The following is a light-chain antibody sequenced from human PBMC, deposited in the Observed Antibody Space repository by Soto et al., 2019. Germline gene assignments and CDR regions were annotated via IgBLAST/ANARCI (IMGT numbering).Light chain of an antibody. Sequence: EIVLTHSPGTLSLSPWEIATLSCRASQTISSNYLAWYQQNPGQAPRLLIYGASNRATGIPDRFSGSGSGTDFTLTISSLQPDDFATYYCQQYSDSSGAFGQGTKV. CDR1: QTISSNY. V-gene: IGKV3-20*01. CDR3: QQYSDSSGA. CDR2: GAS. J-gene: IGKJ1*01.